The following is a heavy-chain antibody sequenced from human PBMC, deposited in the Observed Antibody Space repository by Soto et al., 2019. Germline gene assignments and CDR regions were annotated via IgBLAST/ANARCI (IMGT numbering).Heavy chain of an antibody. CDR3: AKDPGSSWSIFDY. J-gene: IGHJ4*02. CDR2: ISYDGSNK. D-gene: IGHD6-13*01. V-gene: IGHV3-30*18. CDR1: GFTFSSYG. Sequence: GGSLRLSCAASGFTFSSYGMHWVRQAPGKGLEWVAVISYDGSNKYYADFVKGRFTISRDNSKNTLYLQMNSLRAEDTAVYYCAKDPGSSWSIFDYWGQGTLVTVSS.